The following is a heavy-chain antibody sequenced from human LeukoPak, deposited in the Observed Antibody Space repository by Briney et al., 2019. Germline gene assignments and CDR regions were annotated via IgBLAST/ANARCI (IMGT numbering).Heavy chain of an antibody. V-gene: IGHV3-23*01. D-gene: IGHD3-16*01. CDR2: LRGNGDA. CDR3: AKASWVSTADAVL. CDR1: GFTFSSYA. Sequence: PGGPLRLSCAASGFTFSSYAMSWVRETPARGLEWVSSLRGNGDAFYADSVKGRFTLSRDESRNTVYLQLNKLRVEDTAIYYCAKASWVSTADAVLWGQGTVVTVSS. J-gene: IGHJ4*02.